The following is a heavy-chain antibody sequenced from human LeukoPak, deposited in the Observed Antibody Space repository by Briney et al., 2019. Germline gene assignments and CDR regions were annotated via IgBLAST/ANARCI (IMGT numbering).Heavy chain of an antibody. CDR1: GYTFTSYG. CDR2: ISAYNGNT. D-gene: IGHD3-22*01. CDR3: ARISVTYYYDSSGYYYPDY. Sequence: GASVKVSCKASGYTFTSYGISWVRQAPGQGLEWMGWISAYNGNTNYAQKLQGRVTMTTDTSTSTAYMELRSLRSDDTAVYYCARISVTYYYDSSGYYYPDYWGQGTLVTVSS. J-gene: IGHJ4*02. V-gene: IGHV1-18*01.